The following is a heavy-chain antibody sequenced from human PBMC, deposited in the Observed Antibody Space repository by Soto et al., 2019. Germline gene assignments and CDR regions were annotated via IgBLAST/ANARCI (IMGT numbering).Heavy chain of an antibody. Sequence: SETLSLTCTVSGASISSSNYYWGWIRQPPGKGLEWIGSIYYSGTTYYKSSLKSRVTISVDTSKNRFSLKLSSVTAADTAVYYCARHQGIAAASDYWGQGTLVTVSS. J-gene: IGHJ4*02. D-gene: IGHD6-13*01. CDR3: ARHQGIAAASDY. V-gene: IGHV4-39*01. CDR1: GASISSSNYY. CDR2: IYYSGTT.